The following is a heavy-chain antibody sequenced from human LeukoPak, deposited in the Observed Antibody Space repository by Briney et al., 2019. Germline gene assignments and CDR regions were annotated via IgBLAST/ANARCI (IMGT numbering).Heavy chain of an antibody. CDR3: ARELGRYQLLWASFSAESMDV. V-gene: IGHV4-61*02. CDR2: IYTSGST. J-gene: IGHJ6*02. Sequence: PSQTLSLTCTVSGGSISSGSYYWSWIRQPAGKGLEWIGRIYTSGSTNYNPSLKSRVTISVDTSKNQFSLKLSSVTAADTAVYYCARELGRYQLLWASFSAESMDVWGQGTTVTVSS. CDR1: GGSISSGSYY. D-gene: IGHD2-2*01.